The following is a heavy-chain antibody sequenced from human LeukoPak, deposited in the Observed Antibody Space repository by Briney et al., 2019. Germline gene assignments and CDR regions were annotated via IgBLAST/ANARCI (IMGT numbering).Heavy chain of an antibody. CDR1: GFTFSSYW. CDR2: INNDESST. J-gene: IGHJ4*02. Sequence: PGGSLRLSCAASGFTFSSYWMHWVRQAPGKGLVRVSHINNDESSTSYADSVRGRFTISRDNAKNTLYLQMNSLRTEDTAVYYCACYGIAPPYWGQGTLVTVSS. V-gene: IGHV3-74*01. CDR3: ACYGIAPPY. D-gene: IGHD2-15*01.